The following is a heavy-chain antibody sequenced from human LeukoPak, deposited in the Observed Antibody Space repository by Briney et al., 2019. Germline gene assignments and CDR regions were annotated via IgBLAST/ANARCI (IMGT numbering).Heavy chain of an antibody. J-gene: IGHJ4*02. Sequence: PSETLSVTCTVSGGSISSYYWSWIRQPPGKGLGWIGYIYYSGSTNYNPSLKSRVTMSVDTSKNQFSLKLSSVTAADTAVYYCARGEARRRPFDYWGQGTLVTVSS. CDR1: GGSISSYY. CDR2: IYYSGST. CDR3: ARGEARRRPFDY. D-gene: IGHD6-6*01. V-gene: IGHV4-59*01.